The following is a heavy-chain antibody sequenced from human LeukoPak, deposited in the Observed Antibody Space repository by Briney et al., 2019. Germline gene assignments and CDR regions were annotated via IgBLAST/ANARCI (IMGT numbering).Heavy chain of an antibody. D-gene: IGHD6-19*01. CDR2: INPNSGGT. CDR1: GYTFTGYY. V-gene: IGHV1-2*02. Sequence: ASVKVSCKASGYTFTGYYMHWVLQAPGQGLEWMGWINPNSGGTSYAQKFQGRVTMTRDTSISTAYMELSRLRSDDTAVYYCARDQDSSGWYVWYFDYWGQGTLVTVSS. CDR3: ARDQDSSGWYVWYFDY. J-gene: IGHJ4*02.